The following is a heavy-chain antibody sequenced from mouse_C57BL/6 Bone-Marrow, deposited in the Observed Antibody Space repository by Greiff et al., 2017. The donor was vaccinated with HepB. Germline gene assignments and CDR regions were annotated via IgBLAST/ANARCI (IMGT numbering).Heavy chain of an antibody. J-gene: IGHJ3*01. CDR1: GYSITSGYY. D-gene: IGHD2-2*01. Sequence: EVKLLESGPGLVKPSQSLSLTCSVTGYSITSGYYWNWIRQFPGNKLEWMGYISYDGSNNYNPSLKNRISITRDTSKNQFFLKLNSVTTEDTATYYCARSWLRRGAWFAYWGQGTLVTVSA. CDR3: ARSWLRRGAWFAY. CDR2: ISYDGSN. V-gene: IGHV3-6*01.